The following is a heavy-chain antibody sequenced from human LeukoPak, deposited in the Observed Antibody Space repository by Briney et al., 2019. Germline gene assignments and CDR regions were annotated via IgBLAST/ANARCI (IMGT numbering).Heavy chain of an antibody. V-gene: IGHV4-59*08. CDR3: ARHLNNCGDDCYIFDY. Sequence: SETLSLTCTVSGGSISSYYWSWIRQPPGKGLEWIGYIFYSGSTKYNPSLNSRVTISLDTSKNQFSLKLNSVTAADTAVYYCARHLNNCGDDCYIFDYWGQGTLVTVSS. CDR1: GGSISSYY. D-gene: IGHD2-21*01. J-gene: IGHJ4*02. CDR2: IFYSGST.